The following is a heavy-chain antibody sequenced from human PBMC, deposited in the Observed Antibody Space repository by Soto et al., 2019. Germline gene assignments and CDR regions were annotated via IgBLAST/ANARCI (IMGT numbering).Heavy chain of an antibody. J-gene: IGHJ4*02. CDR3: ARAAPAGSADF. D-gene: IGHD6-13*01. Sequence: SETLSLTCTVSGGSNIRDGYYWSWIRQHPGKGLEWIAYISYSGSSYSNPSLKSRVTISADTSKNQFSLRLTSVTAADTAVYFCARAAPAGSADFWGQGTLVTVSS. CDR1: GGSNIRDGYY. V-gene: IGHV4-31*03. CDR2: ISYSGSS.